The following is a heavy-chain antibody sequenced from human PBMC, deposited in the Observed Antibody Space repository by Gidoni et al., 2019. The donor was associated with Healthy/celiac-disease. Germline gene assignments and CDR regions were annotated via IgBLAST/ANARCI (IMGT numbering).Heavy chain of an antibody. J-gene: IGHJ4*02. D-gene: IGHD1-1*01. V-gene: IGHV4-34*01. CDR3: ARGPALAGPANEGYYFDY. CDR2: TNHSGPT. CDR1: VGSFSGYY. Sequence: QVQLQQWGAGLLKPSETLSLTCAVYVGSFSGYYWSWIRPPPGKGREGMGETNHSGPTNYNPSLKSRVNITVETAKNQVSLKLSSVTAAETAVYYWARGPALAGPANEGYYFDYWGQGTLVTVSS.